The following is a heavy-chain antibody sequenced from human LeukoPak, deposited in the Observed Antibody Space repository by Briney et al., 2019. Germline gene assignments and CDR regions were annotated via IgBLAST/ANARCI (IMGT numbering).Heavy chain of an antibody. CDR3: ASGSGWLVDN. D-gene: IGHD5-24*01. V-gene: IGHV3-7*01. CDR1: EFTLSKYW. J-gene: IGHJ4*02. Sequence: GGSLRLSCAASEFTLSKYWMSWLRQAPGKGLEWVANIRQDGGEKYYVDSVKGRFTISRDNSKNSLYLQMNSLRAEDTAVYYCASGSGWLVDNWGQGTLVTVSS. CDR2: IRQDGGEK.